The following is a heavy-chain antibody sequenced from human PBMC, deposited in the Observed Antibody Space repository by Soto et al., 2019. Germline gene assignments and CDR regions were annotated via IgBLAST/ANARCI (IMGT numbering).Heavy chain of an antibody. CDR2: ISGSGGST. D-gene: IGHD6-13*01. J-gene: IGHJ4*02. CDR1: GFTFSSYA. Sequence: GGSLRLSCAASGFTFSSYAMSWVRQAPGKGLEWVSAISGSGGSTYYADSVKGRFTISRDNSKNTLYLQMNSLRAEYTAVYYCAKSAREYSSSYYFDYWGQGTLGTVSS. V-gene: IGHV3-23*01. CDR3: AKSAREYSSSYYFDY.